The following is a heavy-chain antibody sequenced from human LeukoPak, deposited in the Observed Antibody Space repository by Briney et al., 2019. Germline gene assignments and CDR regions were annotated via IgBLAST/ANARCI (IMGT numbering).Heavy chain of an antibody. CDR3: ARGYGYYFDY. CDR1: GDSVSSNSAA. D-gene: IGHD5-18*01. Sequence: QSGPGLVKPSQTLSPTCTISGDSVSSNSAAWNWVRQSPSRGLEWLGRTYYRSKWYTDYALSVKSRITINPDTSKNQFPLQLNSVTPEDTAVYYCARGYGYYFDYWGQGTLVTVSP. J-gene: IGHJ4*02. V-gene: IGHV6-1*01. CDR2: TYYRSKWYT.